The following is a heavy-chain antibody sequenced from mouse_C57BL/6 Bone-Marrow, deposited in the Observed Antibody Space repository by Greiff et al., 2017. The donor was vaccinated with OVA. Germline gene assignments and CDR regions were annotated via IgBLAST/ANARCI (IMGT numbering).Heavy chain of an antibody. CDR3: TRGYSNYYAMDY. CDR1: GYTFTDHE. V-gene: IGHV1-15*01. D-gene: IGHD2-5*01. J-gene: IGHJ4*01. Sequence: VQLQQSGAELVRPGASVTLSCKASGYTFTDHEMHWVKQTPVHGLEWIGAIDPETGGTAHNQKFKGKAILTADKSSSTAYMELRSLTSEDSAVYYCTRGYSNYYAMDYWGQGTSVTVSS. CDR2: IDPETGGT.